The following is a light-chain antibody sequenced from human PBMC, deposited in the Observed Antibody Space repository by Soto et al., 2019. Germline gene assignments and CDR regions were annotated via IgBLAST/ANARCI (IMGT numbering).Light chain of an antibody. CDR3: CSYAGSSTFVVV. CDR2: EGS. Sequence: QSALTQPASVSGSPGQSITISCTGTSSDVGSYNLVSWYQQHPGKAPKLMIYEGSKRPSGVSNRFSGSKSGNTASLTISGLQAEDEAAYYCCSYAGSSTFVVVFGGGTKLTVL. V-gene: IGLV2-23*03. CDR1: SSDVGSYNL. J-gene: IGLJ2*01.